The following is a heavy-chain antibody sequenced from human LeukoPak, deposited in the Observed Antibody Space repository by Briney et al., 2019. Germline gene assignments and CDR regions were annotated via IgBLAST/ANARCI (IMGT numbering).Heavy chain of an antibody. D-gene: IGHD3-10*01. CDR2: IRSRTNGYAT. Sequence: GGSLRLSCAASGFTFSDSSIHWVRQASGKGLEWVGRIRSRTNGYATAYGASVKGRFTISRDDSKNTAYLQMNSLTTEDTAVYSCSAGPGDYYGMDVWGQGTTVTVSS. CDR3: SAGPGDYYGMDV. V-gene: IGHV3-73*01. J-gene: IGHJ6*01. CDR1: GFTFSDSS.